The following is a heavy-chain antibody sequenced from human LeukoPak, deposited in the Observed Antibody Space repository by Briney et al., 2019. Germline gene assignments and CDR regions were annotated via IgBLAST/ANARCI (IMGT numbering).Heavy chain of an antibody. V-gene: IGHV3-11*01. CDR1: GGSFSDYY. CDR2: ISSSGSTI. CDR3: ARGGYSGYDLDY. Sequence: LSLTCAVYGGSFSDYYMSWIRQAPGKGLEWVSYISSSGSTIYYADSVKGRFTISRDNAKKSVFLQMNRLRVEDTAVYYCARGGYSGYDLDYWGQGTLVTVSS. D-gene: IGHD5-12*01. J-gene: IGHJ4*02.